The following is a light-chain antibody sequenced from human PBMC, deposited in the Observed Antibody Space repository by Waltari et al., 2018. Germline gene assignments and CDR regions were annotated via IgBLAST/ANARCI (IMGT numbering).Light chain of an antibody. V-gene: IGKV4-1*01. CDR3: QQYFSAPYT. Sequence: DIVMTQSPDSLAVSLGERATVHCRSSQSVLYSSNNNNYLTWYQQKPGQPPKLLLYWASTRESGVPGRFSGSGSGTAFTLTISSLQAEDVAVYYCQQYFSAPYTFGQGTKLEIK. CDR2: WAS. CDR1: QSVLYSSNNNNY. J-gene: IGKJ2*01.